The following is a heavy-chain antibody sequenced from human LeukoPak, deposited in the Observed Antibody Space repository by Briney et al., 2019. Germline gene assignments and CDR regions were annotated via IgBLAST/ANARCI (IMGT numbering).Heavy chain of an antibody. CDR1: GFSFSSYG. CDR3: ASDSIPLAESYYPHYGLDV. Sequence: GGSLRLSCAASGFSFSSYGVHWVRQAPGKGLEGVAVIWYDGSKKYYADSVKGRFIIARENYRNTMYLQMNRLRVEDTTVYYCASDSIPLAESYYPHYGLDVWGQGTTVSVSS. V-gene: IGHV3-33*01. D-gene: IGHD3-10*01. CDR2: IWYDGSKK. J-gene: IGHJ6*02.